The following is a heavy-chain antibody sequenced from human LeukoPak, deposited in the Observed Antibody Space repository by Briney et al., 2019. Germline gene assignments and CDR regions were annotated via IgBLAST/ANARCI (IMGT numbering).Heavy chain of an antibody. CDR1: GGSISSGSYY. V-gene: IGHV4-61*02. J-gene: IGHJ4*02. Sequence: SETLSLTCTVPGGSISSGSYYWSWIRQPAGKGLEWIGRIYTSGSTNYNPSLKSRVTISADTSKNQFSLKLSSVTAADTAVYYCARDGASSSWEYFDYWGQGTLVTVSS. CDR3: ARDGASSSWEYFDY. D-gene: IGHD6-13*01. CDR2: IYTSGST.